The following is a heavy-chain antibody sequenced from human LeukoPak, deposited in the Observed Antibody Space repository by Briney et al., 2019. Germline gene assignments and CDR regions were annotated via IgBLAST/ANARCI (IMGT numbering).Heavy chain of an antibody. CDR2: ISSSSSYI. D-gene: IGHD2-2*01. CDR1: GFTFSSYS. Sequence: PGGSLRLSCAASGFTFSSYSMNWVRQAPGKGLEWVSSISSSSSYIYYADSVKGRFTISRDNAKNSLYLQMNSLRVEDTAVYYCARGIVVVPAAYYYYYYMDVWGKGTTVTISS. V-gene: IGHV3-21*01. CDR3: ARGIVVVPAAYYYYYYMDV. J-gene: IGHJ6*03.